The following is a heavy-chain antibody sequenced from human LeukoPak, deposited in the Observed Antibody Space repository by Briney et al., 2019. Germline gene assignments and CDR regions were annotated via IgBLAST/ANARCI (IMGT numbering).Heavy chain of an antibody. J-gene: IGHJ4*02. CDR2: IYYSGST. Sequence: SQTLSLTCIVSGGSISSGGYYWSWIRQHPGKGLEWIGYIYYSGSTYYNPSLKSRVTISVDTSKNQFSLKLSSVTAADTAMYYCARVLWSAYVNFDYWGQGTLVTVSS. CDR3: ARVLWSAYVNFDY. CDR1: GGSISSGGYY. D-gene: IGHD3-3*01. V-gene: IGHV4-31*03.